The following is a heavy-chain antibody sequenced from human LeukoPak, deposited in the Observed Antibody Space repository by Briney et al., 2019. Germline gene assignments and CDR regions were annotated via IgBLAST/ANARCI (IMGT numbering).Heavy chain of an antibody. J-gene: IGHJ4*02. CDR3: AKEDYYYDSSGYYSGFDY. CDR1: GFTFSSYG. CDR2: IRYDGSNK. V-gene: IGHV3-30*02. Sequence: GGSLRLSCAASGFTFSSYGMHWVRQAPGKGLEWVAFIRYDGSNKYYADSVKGRFTISRDNSKNTLYLQMNSLRAEDTAVYYCAKEDYYYDSSGYYSGFDYWGQGTLVTVSS. D-gene: IGHD3-22*01.